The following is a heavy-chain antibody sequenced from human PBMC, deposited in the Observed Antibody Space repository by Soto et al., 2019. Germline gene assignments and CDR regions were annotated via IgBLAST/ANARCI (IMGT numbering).Heavy chain of an antibody. Sequence: KASETLSLTCTVTGDAINSRSYYWGWIRQPPGKGLEWIGSIYYRGRTYNNPSLRSQVSMSIDTSKNQFSLKLSSVTAADTAVYYCARDAARLAAAERWFDPWGQGTLVTVSS. CDR2: IYYRGRT. V-gene: IGHV4-39*07. D-gene: IGHD6-13*01. J-gene: IGHJ5*02. CDR3: ARDAARLAAAERWFDP. CDR1: GDAINSRSYY.